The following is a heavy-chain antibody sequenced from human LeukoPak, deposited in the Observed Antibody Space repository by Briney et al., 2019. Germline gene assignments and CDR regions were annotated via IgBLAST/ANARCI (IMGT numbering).Heavy chain of an antibody. J-gene: IGHJ2*01. CDR1: GGSFRDYY. Sequence: SETLSLTCAVYGGSFRDYYWSWIRQTPGEGLQWIGGIKYGGSTDYNPSLKSRVTMSIDTSKNQFSLKLTSVTAADTALYYCARGILGQGYFDLWGRDTLVTVSS. CDR3: ARGILGQGYFDL. CDR2: IKYGGST. D-gene: IGHD3/OR15-3a*01. V-gene: IGHV4-34*01.